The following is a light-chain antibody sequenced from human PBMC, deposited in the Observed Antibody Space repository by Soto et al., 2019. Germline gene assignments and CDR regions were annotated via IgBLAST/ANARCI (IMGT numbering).Light chain of an antibody. V-gene: IGKV3-11*01. CDR2: DAS. Sequence: EIVLTQSPATLSLSPGERGTFSCRASQSVSSYLAWYQQKPGQAPRLLIYDASNRATGIPARFSGSGSGTDFTLTLRSLEPEDFAVYYCQQRSNWPPFTFGPGTKVDIK. CDR3: QQRSNWPPFT. CDR1: QSVSSY. J-gene: IGKJ3*01.